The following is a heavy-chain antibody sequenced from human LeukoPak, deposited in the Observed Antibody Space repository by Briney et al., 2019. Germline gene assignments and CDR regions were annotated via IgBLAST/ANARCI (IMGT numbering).Heavy chain of an antibody. CDR2: IYSGGST. CDR1: GFTFSSYA. V-gene: IGHV3-66*01. D-gene: IGHD4-17*01. J-gene: IGHJ4*02. CDR3: AREGFYGDHGEYFDY. Sequence: QAGGSLRLSCAASGFTFSSYAMSWVRQAPGKGLEWVSVIYSGGSTYYADSVKGRFTISRDNSKNTLYLQMNSLRAEDTAVYYCAREGFYGDHGEYFDYWGQGTLVTVSS.